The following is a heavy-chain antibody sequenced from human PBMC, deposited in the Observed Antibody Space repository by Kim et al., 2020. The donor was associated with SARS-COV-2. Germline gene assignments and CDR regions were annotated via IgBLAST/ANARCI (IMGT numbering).Heavy chain of an antibody. CDR1: GGTFSSYA. Sequence: SVKVSCKASGGTFSSYAISWVRQAPGQGLEWMGGIIPIFGTANYAQKFQGRVTITADESTSTAYMELSSLRSEDTAVYYCARAPTGLRAGKYYFDYWGQGTLVTVSS. J-gene: IGHJ4*02. CDR2: IIPIFGTA. D-gene: IGHD6-19*01. CDR3: ARAPTGLRAGKYYFDY. V-gene: IGHV1-69*13.